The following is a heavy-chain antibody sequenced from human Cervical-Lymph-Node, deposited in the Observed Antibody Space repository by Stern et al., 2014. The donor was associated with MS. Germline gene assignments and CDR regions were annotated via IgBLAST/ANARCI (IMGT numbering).Heavy chain of an antibody. J-gene: IGHJ6*02. D-gene: IGHD1-26*01. V-gene: IGHV3-33*01. CDR2: IWHDGSDK. CDR1: GFTFRSFA. CDR3: ARDLGGSYDFHYYGMDV. Sequence: DQLVESGGGVVQPGRSLRLSCAASGFTFRSFAIHWVRQAPGKGLEWVAVIWHDGSDKYYADSVKGRFTMSRDNSKNTLYLQMNSLRAEDTAVYYCARDLGGSYDFHYYGMDVWGQGTTVTVSS.